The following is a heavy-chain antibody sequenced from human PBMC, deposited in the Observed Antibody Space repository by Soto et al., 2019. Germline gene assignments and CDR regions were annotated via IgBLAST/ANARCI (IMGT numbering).Heavy chain of an antibody. CDR3: AKDAGIALVRGVIRFYFDF. Sequence: PAGSLRLACAACGFTFSNYGIHWVRQTPGKGLEWVTVISHDGSNKYYADSVKGRFTISRDNSKNALYLQMNSLRPEDTAVYYCAKDAGIALVRGVIRFYFDFWGQGALVTVSS. CDR1: GFTFSNYG. V-gene: IGHV3-30*18. J-gene: IGHJ4*02. CDR2: ISHDGSNK. D-gene: IGHD3-10*01.